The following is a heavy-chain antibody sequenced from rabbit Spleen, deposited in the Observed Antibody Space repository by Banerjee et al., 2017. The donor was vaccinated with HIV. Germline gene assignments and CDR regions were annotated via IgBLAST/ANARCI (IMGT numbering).Heavy chain of an antibody. CDR1: GFTISISDW. CDR2: IDPVFGTT. J-gene: IGHJ6*01. Sequence: QEQLEESGGGLVQPGASLTLTCTASGFTISISDWIYWVRQAPGKGLEWIGYIDPVFGTTHYASWAKGRFTISKTSSTTVTLQMTRLTAADTATYFCARDTSSSFSSYGMDLWGPGTLVTVS. V-gene: IGHV1S45*01. CDR3: ARDTSSSFSSYGMDL. D-gene: IGHD1-1*01.